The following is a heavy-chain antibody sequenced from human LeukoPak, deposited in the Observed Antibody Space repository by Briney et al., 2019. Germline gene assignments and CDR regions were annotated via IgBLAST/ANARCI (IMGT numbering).Heavy chain of an antibody. CDR1: GYTFTGYW. CDR3: ARDNSVRDEAWWFNP. D-gene: IGHD5-24*01. CDR2: ISPSGGST. V-gene: IGHV1-46*01. J-gene: IGHJ5*02. Sequence: GASVEVSCKAFGYTFTGYWMHWVRQAPGQGPEWMGVISPSGGSTIYAQKFKGRVTLTRGMSTSTDYLELSSLRSEDTAVYYCARDNSVRDEAWWFNPWGQGTLVTVSS.